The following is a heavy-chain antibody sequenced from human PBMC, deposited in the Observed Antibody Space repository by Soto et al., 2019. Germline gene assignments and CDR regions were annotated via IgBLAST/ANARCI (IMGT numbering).Heavy chain of an antibody. J-gene: IGHJ3*02. Sequence: GSLRLSCAASGFTFSSYAMHWVRQAPGKGLEWVAVISYDGSNKYYADSVKGRFTISRDNSKNTLYLQMNSLRAEDTAVYYCARDGRVRGVIDAFDIWGQGTMVTVSS. CDR1: GFTFSSYA. V-gene: IGHV3-30-3*01. D-gene: IGHD3-10*01. CDR2: ISYDGSNK. CDR3: ARDGRVRGVIDAFDI.